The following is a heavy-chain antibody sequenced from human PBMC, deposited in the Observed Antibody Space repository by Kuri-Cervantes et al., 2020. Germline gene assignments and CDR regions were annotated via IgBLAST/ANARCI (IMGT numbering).Heavy chain of an antibody. CDR2: ISSSSSTI. Sequence: GESLKISCAASGFTFSSYSMNWVRQAPGKGLEWVSYISSSSSTIYYADSVKGRFTISRDNAKNSLYLQMNSLRAEDTAVYYCARDGGYCGGDCSSINWFDPWGQGTLVTVSS. D-gene: IGHD2-21*02. J-gene: IGHJ5*02. CDR1: GFTFSSYS. CDR3: ARDGGYCGGDCSSINWFDP. V-gene: IGHV3-48*01.